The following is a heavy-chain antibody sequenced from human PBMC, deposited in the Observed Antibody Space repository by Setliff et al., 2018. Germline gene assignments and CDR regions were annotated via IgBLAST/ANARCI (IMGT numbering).Heavy chain of an antibody. Sequence: GSLRLSCAASGFTFSTYRMHWVRQAPGKGLEWVAVIWDDGGNKYHADSVKGRFTISRDNSKNTLYLQMNSLRAEDTAVYYCVKDSSGWYYWGQGTLVTVSS. V-gene: IGHV3-33*06. J-gene: IGHJ4*02. CDR1: GFTFSTYR. CDR3: VKDSSGWYY. CDR2: IWDDGGNK. D-gene: IGHD6-19*01.